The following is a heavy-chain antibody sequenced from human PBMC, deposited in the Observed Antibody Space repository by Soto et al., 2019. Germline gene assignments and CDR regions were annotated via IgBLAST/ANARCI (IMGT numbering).Heavy chain of an antibody. Sequence: SETLSLTCAVYGGSFSGYYWSWIRQPPGKGLEWIGEINHSGSTNYNPSLKSRVTISVDTSKNQFPLKLSSVTAADTAVYYCARGIGGYYDSSGYYYDYWGQGTLVTVSS. V-gene: IGHV4-34*01. CDR1: GGSFSGYY. J-gene: IGHJ4*02. CDR2: INHSGST. CDR3: ARGIGGYYDSSGYYYDY. D-gene: IGHD3-22*01.